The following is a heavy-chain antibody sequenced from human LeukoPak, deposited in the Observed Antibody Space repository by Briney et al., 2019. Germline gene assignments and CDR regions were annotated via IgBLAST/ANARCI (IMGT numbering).Heavy chain of an antibody. CDR1: GFTFSGYY. J-gene: IGHJ4*02. D-gene: IGHD3-10*01. V-gene: IGHV3-11*04. CDR2: ISSSGSTI. CDR3: ASRGPYYYGSGSYYY. Sequence: GGSLRLSCAASGFTFSGYYMRWIRQAPGKGLEWVSYISSSGSTIYYADSVKGRFTISRDNAKNSLYLQMNSLRAEDTAVYYCASRGPYYYGSGSYYYWGQGTLVTVSS.